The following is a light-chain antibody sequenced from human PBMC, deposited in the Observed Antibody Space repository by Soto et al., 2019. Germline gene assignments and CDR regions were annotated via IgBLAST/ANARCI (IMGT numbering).Light chain of an antibody. Sequence: HCVLTQPASVSGAPGQSITMSCTGTSSDVGGYNYVSWYRQHPGKAPKLMIYGVTNRPSGVSNRFSGSKSGNTASLTISGLQAEDEADYYCISYTSSTTYVFGTGTKVTVL. J-gene: IGLJ1*01. CDR3: ISYTSSTTYV. V-gene: IGLV2-14*01. CDR1: SSDVGGYNY. CDR2: GVT.